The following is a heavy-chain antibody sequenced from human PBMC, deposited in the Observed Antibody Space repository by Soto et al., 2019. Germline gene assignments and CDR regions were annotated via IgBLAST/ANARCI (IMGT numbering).Heavy chain of an antibody. CDR3: ARRDYYEDNGTFEN. CDR1: GYSFSDFG. CDR2: ISGKNGNT. V-gene: IGHV1-18*04. J-gene: IGHJ4*02. Sequence: QVHLVQPGGELKKPGASVKVSCKASGYSFSDFGITWVRQAPGQGLEWMGWISGKNGNTNYAQKVQGRVTLTADTSTSTAYMEMRALTSDSAGIYYCARRDYYEDNGTFENWGLGTPVTVTS. D-gene: IGHD1-26*01.